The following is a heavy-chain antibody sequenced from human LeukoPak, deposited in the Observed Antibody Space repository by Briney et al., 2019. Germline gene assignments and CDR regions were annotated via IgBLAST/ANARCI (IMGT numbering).Heavy chain of an antibody. V-gene: IGHV3-23*01. CDR1: GFTFSSYA. D-gene: IGHD1-1*01. CDR3: AKDPATTGTTFDT. J-gene: IGHJ5*02. Sequence: GGSLRLSCAASGFTFSSYAMSWVRQAPGKGLEWVSSIGGDGVNKYYADSVKGRFTISRDNSKTTLYLQMNSLRVEDTAVYYCAKDPATTGTTFDTWGRGTLVTVSS. CDR2: IGGDGVNK.